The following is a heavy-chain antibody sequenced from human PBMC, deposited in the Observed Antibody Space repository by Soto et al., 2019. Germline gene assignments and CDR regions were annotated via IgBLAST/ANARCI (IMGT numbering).Heavy chain of an antibody. CDR1: GGSVSRGSYY. CDR2: IYYSGST. Sequence: SETLSLTCTVSGGSVSRGSYYWSWIRQPPGKGLEWIGYIYYSGSTNYNPSLKSRVTISVDTSKNQFSLKLSSVTAADTAVYYCARDKIDGSPDYWGQGTLVTVSS. D-gene: IGHD5-12*01. J-gene: IGHJ4*02. V-gene: IGHV4-61*01. CDR3: ARDKIDGSPDY.